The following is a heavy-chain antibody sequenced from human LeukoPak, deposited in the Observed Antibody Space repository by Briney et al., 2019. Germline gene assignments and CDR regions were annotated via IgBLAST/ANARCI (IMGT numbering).Heavy chain of an antibody. D-gene: IGHD5-24*01. Sequence: SVKVFCKASGGTFSSYAISWVRQAPGQGLEWMGGIIPIFGTANYAQKFQGRVTITADESTSTAYMELSSLRSEDTAVYYCASSRDGGYNSFFDYWGQGTLVTVSS. CDR3: ASSRDGGYNSFFDY. J-gene: IGHJ4*02. V-gene: IGHV1-69*13. CDR1: GGTFSSYA. CDR2: IIPIFGTA.